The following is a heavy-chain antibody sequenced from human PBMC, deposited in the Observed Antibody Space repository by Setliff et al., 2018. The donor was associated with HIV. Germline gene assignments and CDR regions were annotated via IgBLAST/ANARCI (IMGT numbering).Heavy chain of an antibody. CDR1: GYTFTNYY. Sequence: ASVKVSCKASGYTFTNYYMHWVRQAPGQGLEWMGRFNPNSGGTNYAQKSQGRVTMTRDTSTSTVYMELSSLRSEDTAVYYCARDRVRITIFGANDASDIWGQGTMVTVSS. J-gene: IGHJ3*02. CDR2: FNPNSGGT. CDR3: ARDRVRITIFGANDASDI. D-gene: IGHD3-3*01. V-gene: IGHV1-2*06.